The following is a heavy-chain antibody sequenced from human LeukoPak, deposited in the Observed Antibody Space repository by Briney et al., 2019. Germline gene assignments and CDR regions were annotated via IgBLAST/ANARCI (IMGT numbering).Heavy chain of an antibody. CDR2: IRYDGSNK. J-gene: IGHJ4*02. Sequence: QSGGSLRLSCAASGFTFSSYGMHWVRQAPGKGLEWVAFIRYDGSNKYYADSVKGRFTISRDNSKNTLYLQMNSLRAEDTAVYYCAKGSISYSGSYYSNFDYWGQGTLVTVSS. D-gene: IGHD1-26*01. CDR1: GFTFSSYG. V-gene: IGHV3-30*02. CDR3: AKGSISYSGSYYSNFDY.